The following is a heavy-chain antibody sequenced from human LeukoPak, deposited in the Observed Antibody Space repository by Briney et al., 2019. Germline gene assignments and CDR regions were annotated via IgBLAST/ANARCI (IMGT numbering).Heavy chain of an antibody. D-gene: IGHD3-22*01. Sequence: PSETLSLTCTVSGGSISSSSYYWGWIRQPPGKGLEWIGSIYYSGSTYYNPSLKSRVTISVDTSKNQFSLKLSSVTAADTAVYYCARQNGVVVTSYYYYGMDVWGQGTTVTVSS. CDR1: GGSISSSSYY. CDR2: IYYSGST. J-gene: IGHJ6*02. V-gene: IGHV4-39*01. CDR3: ARQNGVVVTSYYYYGMDV.